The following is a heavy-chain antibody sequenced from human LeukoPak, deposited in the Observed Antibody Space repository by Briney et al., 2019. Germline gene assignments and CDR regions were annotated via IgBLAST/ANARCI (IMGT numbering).Heavy chain of an antibody. CDR1: GFTFSSYA. Sequence: PGGSLRLSCAASGFTFSSYAMSWVRQAPGRGLEWVSAISGSGGSTYYADSVKGRFTISRDNSKNTLYLQMNSLKTEDTAVYYCTRDQTPYYWGQGTLVTVSS. V-gene: IGHV3-23*01. CDR3: TRDQTPYY. CDR2: ISGSGGST. J-gene: IGHJ4*02.